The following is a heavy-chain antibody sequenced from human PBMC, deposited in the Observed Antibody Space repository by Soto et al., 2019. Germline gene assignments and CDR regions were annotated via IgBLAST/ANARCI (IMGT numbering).Heavy chain of an antibody. Sequence: QVQLVESGGGVVQPGRSLRLSCAASGFTFSSYGMHWVRQAPGKGLEWVAVIYSGGNTYYADSVRRRFTISRDLYKNTLYLQINSLRAEDRAVYYCAMHDWFDTWGPGTLVTVSS. V-gene: IGHV3-NL1*01. CDR3: AMHDWFDT. J-gene: IGHJ5*02. CDR2: IYSGGNT. CDR1: GFTFSSYG.